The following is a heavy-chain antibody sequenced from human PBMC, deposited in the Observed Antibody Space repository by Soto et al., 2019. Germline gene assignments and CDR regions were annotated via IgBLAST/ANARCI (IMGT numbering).Heavy chain of an antibody. J-gene: IGHJ5*02. CDR1: GGSISSYY. CDR2: IYTSGST. D-gene: IGHD2-2*01. Sequence: SETLSLTCTVSGGSISSYYWSWIRQPAGKGLEWIGRIYTSGSTNYNPSPKSRVTMSVDTSKNQFSLKLSSVTAADTAVYYCARDIVVVPAANHWFDPWGQGTLVTVSS. V-gene: IGHV4-4*07. CDR3: ARDIVVVPAANHWFDP.